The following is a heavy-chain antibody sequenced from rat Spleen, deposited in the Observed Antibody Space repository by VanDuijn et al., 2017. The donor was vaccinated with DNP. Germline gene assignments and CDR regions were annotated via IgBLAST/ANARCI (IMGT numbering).Heavy chain of an antibody. CDR1: GFTFSSYW. V-gene: IGHV5-58*01. J-gene: IGHJ2*01. CDR3: ASWAPIAPLSTSNY. D-gene: IGHD1-2*01. CDR2: IGSDGGST. Sequence: EVQLVETGGGLVQPGRSLKLSCVASGFTFSSYWMFWVRQAPTKGLEWVAYIGSDGGSTYYPDSVKGRFTSSRDNAENTVYLQMSSLRSEDTATYYCASWAPIAPLSTSNYWGQGVMVTVSS.